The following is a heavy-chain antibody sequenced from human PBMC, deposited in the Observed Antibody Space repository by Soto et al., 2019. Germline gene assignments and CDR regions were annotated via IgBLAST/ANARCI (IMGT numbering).Heavy chain of an antibody. Sequence: QVQLQESGPGLVKPSETLSLTCTVSGGSISSYYWSWIRQPPGKGLEWIGYIYYSGSTNYNPSLKSRVTISEDTSKKRFSLKLSSVTAAATAVYYCARLQWAAYGGIFAPWGQGPLVTVSS. CDR1: GGSISSYY. D-gene: IGHD4-17*01. CDR2: IYYSGST. CDR3: ARLQWAAYGGIFAP. J-gene: IGHJ5*02. V-gene: IGHV4-59*01.